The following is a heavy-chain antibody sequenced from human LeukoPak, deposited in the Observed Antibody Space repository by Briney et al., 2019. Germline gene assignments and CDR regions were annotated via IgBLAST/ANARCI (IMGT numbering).Heavy chain of an antibody. D-gene: IGHD6-19*01. CDR3: ARDDAPSSGWSDDY. CDR2: ISSSSSTI. Sequence: GGSLTLSCAAAGFTFTDYSMNWVRQAPGKGLEWVSYISSSSSTIYYADSVKGRFTISRDNAKNSLYLQMNSLRAEDTAVYYCARDDAPSSGWSDDYWGQGTLVTVSS. V-gene: IGHV3-48*04. CDR1: GFTFTDYS. J-gene: IGHJ4*02.